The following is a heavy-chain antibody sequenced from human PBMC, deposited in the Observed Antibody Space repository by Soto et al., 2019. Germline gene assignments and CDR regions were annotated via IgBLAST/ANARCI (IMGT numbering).Heavy chain of an antibody. CDR3: AKQRRAYGMDV. Sequence: GGSLRLSCAASGFTFSSYGMHWVRQAPGKGLEWVAVISYDGSNKYYADSVKGRFTISRDNSKNTLYLQMNSLRAEDTAVYYCAKQRRAYGMDVWGQGTTVTVSS. CDR2: ISYDGSNK. J-gene: IGHJ6*02. CDR1: GFTFSSYG. V-gene: IGHV3-30*18.